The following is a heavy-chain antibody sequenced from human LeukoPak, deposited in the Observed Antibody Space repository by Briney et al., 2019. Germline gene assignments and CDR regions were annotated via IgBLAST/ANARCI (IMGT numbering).Heavy chain of an antibody. CDR1: GGSIRSSDYY. CDR2: IYYSGST. D-gene: IGHD7-27*01. CDR3: ARAGEPPYYYYYMDV. Sequence: PSETLSLTCTVSGGSIRSSDYYWGWIRQPPGRGLEWLGCIYYSGSTYYNPSLKSRVTISVDTSKNHFSLKLSSVTAADTAVYYCARAGEPPYYYYYMDVWGKGTTVTVSS. J-gene: IGHJ6*03. V-gene: IGHV4-39*02.